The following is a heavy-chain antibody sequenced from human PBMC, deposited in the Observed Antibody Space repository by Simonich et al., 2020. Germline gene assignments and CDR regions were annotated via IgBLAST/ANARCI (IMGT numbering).Heavy chain of an antibody. CDR2: MNPKSGNT. D-gene: IGHD1-26*01. CDR1: GYSFTSYD. CDR3: ARTYSGSYYYFDY. V-gene: IGHV1-8*03. J-gene: IGHJ4*02. Sequence: QVQLVQSGAEVKKPGASVKVSCKASGYSFTSYDINWVRQATGQGLDGMGWMNPKSGNTGYAQKFQGRVTITRNTSISTAYMELSSLRSEDTAVYYCARTYSGSYYYFDYWGQGTLVTVSS.